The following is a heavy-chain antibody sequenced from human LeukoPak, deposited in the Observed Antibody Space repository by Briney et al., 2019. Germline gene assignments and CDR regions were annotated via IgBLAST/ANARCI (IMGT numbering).Heavy chain of an antibody. D-gene: IGHD5-18*01. Sequence: GGSLRLSCAASGFTFSTCWMSWIRQAPGKGLEWVANIKEDGSAKYYVDSVKGRFSISRDNAKNSLYLQMNSLRAEDTAVYYCARRATSERGHSYGLDYWGQGTLVTVSS. CDR2: IKEDGSAK. J-gene: IGHJ4*02. CDR1: GFTFSTCW. V-gene: IGHV3-7*01. CDR3: ARRATSERGHSYGLDY.